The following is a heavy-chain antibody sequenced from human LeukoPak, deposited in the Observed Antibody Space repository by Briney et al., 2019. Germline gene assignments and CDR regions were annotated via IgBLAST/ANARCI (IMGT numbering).Heavy chain of an antibody. D-gene: IGHD6-6*01. CDR1: GGTFSSYA. J-gene: IGHJ5*02. V-gene: IGHV1-69*13. Sequence: ASVKVSRKASGGTFSSYAISWVRQAPGQGLEWMGGIIPIFGTANYAQKFQGRVTITADESTSTAYMELSSLRSEDTAVYYCARDFGYSSSRGGFDPWGQGTLVTVSS. CDR2: IIPIFGTA. CDR3: ARDFGYSSSRGGFDP.